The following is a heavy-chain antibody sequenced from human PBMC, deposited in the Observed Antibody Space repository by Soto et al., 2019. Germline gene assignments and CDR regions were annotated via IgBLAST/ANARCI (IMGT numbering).Heavy chain of an antibody. Sequence: QVQLVQSGAEVKKPGSSVKVSCKASGGTFSSYSINWVRQAPGRGLEWMGGINPATGAAKYTQTFQGRVTMTRDTSTSTVFMELSGLTSEDTAVFYCARGGGVGVAGSAAFDMWGQGTLVTVSS. CDR3: ARGGGVGVAGSAAFDM. V-gene: IGHV1-69*06. J-gene: IGHJ3*02. D-gene: IGHD3-3*01. CDR1: GGTFSSYS. CDR2: INPATGAA.